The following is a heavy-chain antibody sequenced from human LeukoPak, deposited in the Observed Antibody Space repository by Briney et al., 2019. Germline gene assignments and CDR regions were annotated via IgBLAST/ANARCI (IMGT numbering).Heavy chain of an antibody. CDR1: GGSISSGSYY. CDR2: IYTSGST. D-gene: IGHD3-3*01. Sequence: SETLSLTCTVSGGSISSGSYYWSWIRQPAGKGLEWIGRIYTSGSTNYNPSLKSRVTISVDTSKNQFSLKLSSVTAADTAVYYCARAQYYDFWSGRTGAFDIWGQGTMVTVSS. V-gene: IGHV4-61*02. CDR3: ARAQYYDFWSGRTGAFDI. J-gene: IGHJ3*02.